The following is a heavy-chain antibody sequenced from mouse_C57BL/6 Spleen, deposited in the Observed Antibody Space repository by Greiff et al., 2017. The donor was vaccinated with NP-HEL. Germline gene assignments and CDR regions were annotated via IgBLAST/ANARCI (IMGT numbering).Heavy chain of an antibody. D-gene: IGHD1-1*01. J-gene: IGHJ3*01. CDR3: ARDYGSSYVYFAY. CDR2: IDPSDSYT. Sequence: VQLQQPGAELVKPGASVKLSCKASGYTFTSYWMQWVKQRPGQGLEWIGEIDPSDSYTNYNQKFKGKATLTVDTSSSTAYMQLSSLTSEDSAVYYCARDYGSSYVYFAYWGQGTLVTVSA. V-gene: IGHV1-50*01. CDR1: GYTFTSYW.